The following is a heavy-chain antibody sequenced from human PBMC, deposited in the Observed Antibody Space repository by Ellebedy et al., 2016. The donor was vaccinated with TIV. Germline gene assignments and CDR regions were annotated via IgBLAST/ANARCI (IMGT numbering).Heavy chain of an antibody. CDR3: AYGTHDVGFDP. CDR2: TYYRSKWYN. CDR1: GDSVSSNSGA. J-gene: IGHJ5*02. Sequence: SQTLSLTXXISGDSVSSNSGAWNWIRQSPSRGLEWLGRTYYRSKWYNDYAVSVKSRISINPDTSKNQFSLHLNSVTPEDAAVYYCAYGTHDVGFDPWGQGTLVTVSS. D-gene: IGHD3-10*01. V-gene: IGHV6-1*01.